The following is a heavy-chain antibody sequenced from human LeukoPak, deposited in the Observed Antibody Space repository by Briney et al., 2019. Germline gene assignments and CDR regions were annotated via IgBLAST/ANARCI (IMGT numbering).Heavy chain of an antibody. J-gene: IGHJ3*02. D-gene: IGHD1-14*01. Sequence: PGGSLRLSCAASGFTFSSYAMSWVRQAPGKGLEWVSGISGSGVSKYYADFVKGRFTISRENSKNTLYLQMNSLRAEDTAVYYCAKLLYNSLAVFDIWGQGTTVTVSS. V-gene: IGHV3-23*01. CDR2: ISGSGVSK. CDR3: AKLLYNSLAVFDI. CDR1: GFTFSSYA.